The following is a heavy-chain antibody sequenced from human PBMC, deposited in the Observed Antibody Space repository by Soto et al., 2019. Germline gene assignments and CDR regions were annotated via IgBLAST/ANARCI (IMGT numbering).Heavy chain of an antibody. J-gene: IGHJ4*02. CDR2: IYYRGSS. Sequence: SETLSLTCTVSGGSIGNSYWSWIRQSPGKGLEWVGYIYYRGSSNYNPSLKSRVSISVDTSKNQFSLKLSSVTAADTAVYYCARHSSSWPIFDYWGQGTLVTVSS. CDR1: GGSIGNSY. V-gene: IGHV4-59*08. CDR3: ARHSSSWPIFDY. D-gene: IGHD6-13*01.